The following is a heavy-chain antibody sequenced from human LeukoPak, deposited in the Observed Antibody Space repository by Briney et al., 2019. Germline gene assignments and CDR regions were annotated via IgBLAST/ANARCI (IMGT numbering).Heavy chain of an antibody. D-gene: IGHD5-18*01. Sequence: VKVSCKASGYTFTGYYMHWVRQAPGQGLEWMGWINPNSGGTNYAQKFQGRVTMTRDTSISTAYMELSRLRSDDTAVYYCARDTGYSYGHDHDYWGQGTLVTVSS. V-gene: IGHV1-2*02. J-gene: IGHJ4*02. CDR3: ARDTGYSYGHDHDY. CDR1: GYTFTGYY. CDR2: INPNSGGT.